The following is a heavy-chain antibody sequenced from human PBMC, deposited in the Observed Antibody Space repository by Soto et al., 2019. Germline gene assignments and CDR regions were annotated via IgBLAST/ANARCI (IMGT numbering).Heavy chain of an antibody. Sequence: GGSLRLSCAASGFTFSSYAMSWVRQAPGKGLEWVSAISGSGGSTYYADSVKGRFTISRDNSKNTLYLQMNSLRAEDTAVYYCAKDRALLWFGELRNNWFDPWGQGTLVTVS. CDR3: AKDRALLWFGELRNNWFDP. V-gene: IGHV3-23*01. CDR2: ISGSGGST. D-gene: IGHD3-10*01. J-gene: IGHJ5*02. CDR1: GFTFSSYA.